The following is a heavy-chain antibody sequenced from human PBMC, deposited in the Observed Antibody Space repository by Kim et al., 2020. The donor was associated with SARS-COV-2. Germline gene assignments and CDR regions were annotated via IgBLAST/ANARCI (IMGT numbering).Heavy chain of an antibody. CDR2: IHHSGRA. CDR1: GYSISSCYY. V-gene: IGHV4-38-2*02. CDR3: ASVGTSGYGDS. J-gene: IGHJ4*02. Sequence: SETLSLTCTVSGYSISSCYYWGWTRQSPGKGLEWFGTIHHSGRADYNPSLKSRVTISVDTSKNQFSLNLSSVTAADTAVYYCASVGTSGYGDSWGQGTLVTVSS. D-gene: IGHD5-12*01.